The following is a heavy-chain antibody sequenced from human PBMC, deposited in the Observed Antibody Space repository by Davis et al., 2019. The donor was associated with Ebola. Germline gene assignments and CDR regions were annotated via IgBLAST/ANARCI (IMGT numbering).Heavy chain of an antibody. D-gene: IGHD6-13*01. Sequence: ASVKVSCKASGYTFTSYGISWVRQAPGQGLEWMGWISAYNGNTNYAQKLQGRVTMTTDTSTSTAYMELRSLRSDDTAVYYCARAEQLVNSVWQFDYWGQGTLVTVSS. CDR1: GYTFTSYG. V-gene: IGHV1-18*04. CDR3: ARAEQLVNSVWQFDY. CDR2: ISAYNGNT. J-gene: IGHJ4*02.